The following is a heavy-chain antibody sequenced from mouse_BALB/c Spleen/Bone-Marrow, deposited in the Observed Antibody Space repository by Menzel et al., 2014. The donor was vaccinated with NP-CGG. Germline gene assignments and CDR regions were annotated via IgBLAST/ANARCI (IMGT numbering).Heavy chain of an antibody. Sequence: EVQLHQSGAELVKPGASVKLSCTASGFNIKDTYMHWVKQRPEQGLEWIGRIDPANGNTKYDPKFQGKATITADTSSNTAYLQLSSLTSEDTAVYYCARGLLQYYYAMDYWGQGTSVTVSS. CDR3: ARGLLQYYYAMDY. J-gene: IGHJ4*01. V-gene: IGHV14-3*02. D-gene: IGHD2-3*01. CDR1: GFNIKDTY. CDR2: IDPANGNT.